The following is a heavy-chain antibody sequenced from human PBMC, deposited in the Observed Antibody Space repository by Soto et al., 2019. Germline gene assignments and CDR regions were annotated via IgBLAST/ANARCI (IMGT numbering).Heavy chain of an antibody. J-gene: IGHJ6*02. V-gene: IGHV1-18*01. CDR2: ISAYNGNT. D-gene: IGHD4-17*01. CDR3: ARDLSLGDYGVYYYYGMDV. Sequence: ASVKVSCKASGYTFTSYGISWVRQAPGQGLEWMGWISAYNGNTNYAQKLKGRVTMTTDTSTSTAYKEMRSLRSDDTAVYYRARDLSLGDYGVYYYYGMDVWGQGTTVTVSS. CDR1: GYTFTSYG.